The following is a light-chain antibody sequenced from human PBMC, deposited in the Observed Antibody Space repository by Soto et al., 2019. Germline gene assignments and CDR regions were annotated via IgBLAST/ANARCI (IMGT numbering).Light chain of an antibody. CDR3: QQYNSYSTWT. J-gene: IGKJ1*01. CDR2: KAS. CDR1: QSISIW. V-gene: IGKV1-5*03. Sequence: DIQMTQSPSTLSASVGDRVTITCRASQSISIWLAWYQQKPGKAPNLLIYKASTLESGVPSRFSGSGSGTEFTLTISSLQPDDFATYYRQQYNSYSTWTFGQGTKVDIK.